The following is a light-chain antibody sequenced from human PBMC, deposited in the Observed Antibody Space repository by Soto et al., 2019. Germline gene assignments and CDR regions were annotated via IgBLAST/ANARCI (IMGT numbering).Light chain of an antibody. V-gene: IGKV1-5*03. CDR3: QQSRT. Sequence: DIQMIQSPSTLSASIGDRVTITCRASQSISSWLAWYQQKPGKAPRLLIYKASSLQSGVPSRCSGSASGTEFTLTVSSLQPDDFATYYCQQSRTFGQGTNVEIK. J-gene: IGKJ1*01. CDR2: KAS. CDR1: QSISSW.